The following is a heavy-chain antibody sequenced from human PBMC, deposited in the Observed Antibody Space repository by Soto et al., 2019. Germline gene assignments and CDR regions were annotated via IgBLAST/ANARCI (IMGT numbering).Heavy chain of an antibody. Sequence: EVQLLESGGGLVQPGGSLRLSCAASGFTFSSYAMSWVRQAPGKGLEWVSAISGSGGSTYYADSVKGRFTISRDNSKHSLYLQMNSLRAEDTAVYYCATLVDTYYDILTVGWFDPWGQGTLVTVSS. J-gene: IGHJ5*02. CDR1: GFTFSSYA. D-gene: IGHD3-9*01. CDR3: ATLVDTYYDILTVGWFDP. V-gene: IGHV3-23*01. CDR2: ISGSGGST.